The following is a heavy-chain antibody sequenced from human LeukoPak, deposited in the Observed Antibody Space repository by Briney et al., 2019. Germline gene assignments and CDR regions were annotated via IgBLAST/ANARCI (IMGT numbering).Heavy chain of an antibody. CDR2: INHSGST. J-gene: IGHJ4*02. CDR3: ARDRYYYDSSGYYKIFDY. V-gene: IGHV4-34*01. Sequence: SETLSLTCAVYGGSFSGYYWSWIRQPPGKGLEWIGEINHSGSTNYNPSLKSRVTISVDTSKNQFSLKLSSVTAADTAVYYCARDRYYYDSSGYYKIFDYWGQGTLVTVSS. D-gene: IGHD3-22*01. CDR1: GGSFSGYY.